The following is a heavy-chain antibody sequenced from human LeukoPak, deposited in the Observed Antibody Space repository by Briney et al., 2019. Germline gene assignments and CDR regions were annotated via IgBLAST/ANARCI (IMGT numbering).Heavy chain of an antibody. D-gene: IGHD3-3*01. CDR3: ARELGGYDFWSGYYTGGAVDV. V-gene: IGHV4-59*12. Sequence: PSETLSLTCTVSGGSISSYYWSWIRQPPGKGLEWIGYIYYSGSTNYNPSLKSRVTISVDTSKNQFSLKLSSVTAADTAVYYCARELGGYDFWSGYYTGGAVDVWGQGTTVTVSS. CDR1: GGSISSYY. CDR2: IYYSGST. J-gene: IGHJ6*02.